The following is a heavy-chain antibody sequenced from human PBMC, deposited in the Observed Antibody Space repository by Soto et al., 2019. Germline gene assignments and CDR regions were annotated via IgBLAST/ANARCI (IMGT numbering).Heavy chain of an antibody. CDR1: GFSFSNYG. CDR2: ISGGGTQT. J-gene: IGHJ4*02. CDR3: AKVNHYYDSSDYSRSGGWDFDS. Sequence: EVQLVESGGGLVQPGGSLRLSCAASGFSFSNYGMSWVRQAQGKGLEWVSGISGGGTQTYYADSVKGRFTISRDNSKNTMYMQMDSLRAEDTAIYYCAKVNHYYDSSDYSRSGGWDFDSWGQGTLITVSS. V-gene: IGHV3-23*04. D-gene: IGHD3-22*01.